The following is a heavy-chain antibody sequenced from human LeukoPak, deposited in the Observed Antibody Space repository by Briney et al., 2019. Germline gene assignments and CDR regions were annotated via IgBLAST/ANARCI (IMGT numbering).Heavy chain of an antibody. Sequence: ASVKVSCKASGYTFTSYDINWVRQATGQGLEWMGWMNPNRDNTGSAQKFQGRVTMTRNTSISTAYMELSSLSSDDTAVYYCARGHSSHGMDVWGQGTTVTVSS. CDR3: ARGHSSHGMDV. V-gene: IGHV1-8*01. J-gene: IGHJ6*02. CDR1: GYTFTSYD. D-gene: IGHD2-2*01. CDR2: MNPNRDNT.